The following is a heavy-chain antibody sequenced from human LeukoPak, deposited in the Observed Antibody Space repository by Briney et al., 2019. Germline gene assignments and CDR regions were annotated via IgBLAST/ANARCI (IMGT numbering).Heavy chain of an antibody. CDR1: GGSISSGSFY. CDR2: SYYSGST. V-gene: IGHV4-39*01. Sequence: PSETLSLTCTVSGGSISSGSFYWGWIRQPPGKEVEWIGSSYYSGSTYYNPSLNSRVTISVDTSKNQFSLKLSSVTAADTAVYYCARHSVSIAAAAMDYWGQGTLVTVSS. D-gene: IGHD6-13*01. J-gene: IGHJ4*02. CDR3: ARHSVSIAAAAMDY.